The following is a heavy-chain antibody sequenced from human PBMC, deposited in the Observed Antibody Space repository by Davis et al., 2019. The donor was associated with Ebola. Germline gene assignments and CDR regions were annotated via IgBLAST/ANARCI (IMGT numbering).Heavy chain of an antibody. V-gene: IGHV3-74*01. CDR2: INRDGTTT. J-gene: IGHJ4*02. D-gene: IGHD3-10*02. CDR3: ASYVLG. CDR1: GFTVSSNH. Sequence: GESLKISCAASGFTVSSNHMSWVRQAPGKGLVWVSSINRDGTTTTYADSVKGRFTVSRDNAKNALCLQMNSLRAEDTSVYYCASYVLGWGQGTLVAVST.